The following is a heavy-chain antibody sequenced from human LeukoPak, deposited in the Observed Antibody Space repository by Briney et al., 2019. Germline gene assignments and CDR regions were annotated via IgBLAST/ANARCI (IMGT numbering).Heavy chain of an antibody. CDR3: ARGAPGAFDI. Sequence: PSETLSLTCTVSGGSISTYYWSWIRQPPGKGLEWIGYIYYSGSTNYNPSLKSRVTISVDTSKNQLSLKLSSVTAADTAVYYCARGAPGAFDIWGQGTMVTVSS. CDR1: GGSISTYY. J-gene: IGHJ3*02. CDR2: IYYSGST. V-gene: IGHV4-59*01.